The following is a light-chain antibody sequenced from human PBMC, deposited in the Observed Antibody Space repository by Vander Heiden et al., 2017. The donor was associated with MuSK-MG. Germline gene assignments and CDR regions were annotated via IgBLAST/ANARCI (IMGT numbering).Light chain of an antibody. Sequence: DIQMTQSPSSLSASVGDRVTITCRASQSISSYLNWYQQKPGKAPKLLIYAASSLQSGVPSRFSGSGSGTDFTLTISSLQPEDFATYYCQQSYSTPGTFGQGTMVEIK. CDR1: QSISSY. J-gene: IGKJ1*01. CDR2: AAS. V-gene: IGKV1-39*01. CDR3: QQSYSTPGT.